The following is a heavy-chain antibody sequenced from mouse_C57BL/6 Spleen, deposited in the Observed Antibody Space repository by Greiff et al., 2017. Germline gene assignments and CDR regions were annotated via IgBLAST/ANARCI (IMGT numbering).Heavy chain of an antibody. V-gene: IGHV5-12*01. CDR2: ISNGGGST. CDR1: GFTFSDYY. CDR3: ARSLRQYFDV. Sequence: EVKLVESGGGLVQPGGSLKLSCAASGFTFSDYYMYWVRQTPEKRLEWVAYISNGGGSTYYPDTVKGRFTISRDNAKNTLYLQMSRLKSEDTAMYYCARSLRQYFDVWGTGTTVTVSS. D-gene: IGHD2-4*01. J-gene: IGHJ1*03.